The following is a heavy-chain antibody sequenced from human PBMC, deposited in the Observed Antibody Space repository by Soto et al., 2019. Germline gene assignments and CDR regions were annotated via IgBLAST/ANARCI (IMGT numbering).Heavy chain of an antibody. CDR1: GDSVSSNSAA. D-gene: IGHD1-26*01. V-gene: IGHV6-1*01. CDR3: VRDRVGATISYYYYGMDV. J-gene: IGHJ6*02. Sequence: SQTLSLTCAISGDSVSSNSAAWNWIRQSPSRGLEWLGRTYYRSKWYNDYAVSVKSRITINPDTSKNQFSLQLNSVTPEDTAVYYCVRDRVGATISYYYYGMDVWGQGTTVTVSS. CDR2: TYYRSKWYN.